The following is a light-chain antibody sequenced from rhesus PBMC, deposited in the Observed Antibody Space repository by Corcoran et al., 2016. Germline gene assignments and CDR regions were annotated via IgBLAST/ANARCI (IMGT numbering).Light chain of an antibody. J-gene: IGKJ2*01. V-gene: IGKV3-40*03. CDR1: ERVGSY. Sequence: EIVMTQSPATLSLSPGETATLSCRASERVGSYLAWYQQKPGQVPKILVHSAYFRATGIPDRFSGSGSRTEFTLTLSSLEPEDVGVYHCQQYNDLLPSFGQGTKVEIK. CDR2: SAY. CDR3: QQYNDLLPS.